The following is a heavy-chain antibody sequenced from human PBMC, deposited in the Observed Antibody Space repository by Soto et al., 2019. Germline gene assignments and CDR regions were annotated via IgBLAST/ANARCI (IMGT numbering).Heavy chain of an antibody. D-gene: IGHD3-3*01. CDR1: GYTLSELA. V-gene: IGHV1-24*01. CDR3: ARDQGITTFGVYSMYYYGMDV. J-gene: IGHJ6*02. Sequence: ASVKVSCKVSGYTLSELAMHWVRQAGEKGLEWMGGFDPEDGETIYAQKFQGRVTMTEDTSTDTAYMELSSLRSEDTAVYYCARDQGITTFGVYSMYYYGMDVRG. CDR2: FDPEDGET.